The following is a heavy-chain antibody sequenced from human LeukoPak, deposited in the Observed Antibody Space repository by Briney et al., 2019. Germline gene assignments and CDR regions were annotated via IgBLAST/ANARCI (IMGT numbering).Heavy chain of an antibody. J-gene: IGHJ4*02. CDR3: ARGVYN. CDR2: FYSGGST. CDR1: GFTVSSNY. V-gene: IGHV3-66*01. Sequence: GGSLRLSCAASGFTVSSNYMNWVRQAPGKGLEWVSVFYSGGSTYYADSVKGRFTISRDNSKNTVYLQMNSLGVEDTAVYYCARGVYNWGQGTLVTVSS.